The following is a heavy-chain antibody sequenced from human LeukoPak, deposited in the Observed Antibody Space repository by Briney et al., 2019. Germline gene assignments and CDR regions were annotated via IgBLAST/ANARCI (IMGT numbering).Heavy chain of an antibody. V-gene: IGHV3-23*01. D-gene: IGHD6-13*01. CDR3: AGISYSGTEPVGY. CDR1: GFTFGTYA. J-gene: IGHJ4*02. CDR2: ISAGGDTT. Sequence: GGSLRLSCADSGFTFGTYAMSWVRQAPGKGLEWVSAISAGGDTTYTADSVKGRFTISRDNSKNTLYLQMNILTVEDTAVYYCAGISYSGTEPVGYWGQGTLVTVTA.